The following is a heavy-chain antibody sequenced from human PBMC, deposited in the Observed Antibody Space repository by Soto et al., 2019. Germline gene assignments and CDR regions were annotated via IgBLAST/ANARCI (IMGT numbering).Heavy chain of an antibody. Sequence: GGSLRLSCAASGFTFSSYSMNWVRQAPGKGLEWVSSISSSSYIYYADSVKGRFTISRDNAKNSLYLQMNSLRAEDTAVYYCARVGPYCSGGSCRRLWFDPWGQGTLVTVSS. CDR3: ARVGPYCSGGSCRRLWFDP. V-gene: IGHV3-21*01. J-gene: IGHJ5*02. CDR1: GFTFSSYS. CDR2: ISSSSYI. D-gene: IGHD2-15*01.